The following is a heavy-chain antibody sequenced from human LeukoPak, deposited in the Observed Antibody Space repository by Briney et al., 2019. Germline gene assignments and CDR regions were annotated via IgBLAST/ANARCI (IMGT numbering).Heavy chain of an antibody. J-gene: IGHJ4*02. V-gene: IGHV4-30-4*01. Sequence: PSETLSLTCTVSGGSISSGDYYWSWIRQPPGTGLEWIGYIYYSGSTYYNPSLKSRVTISVDTSKNQFSLKLSSVTAADTALYYCARGLDYDSSGYYFSPVGEYFDYWGQGTLGTVS. CDR3: ARGLDYDSSGYYFSPVGEYFDY. CDR1: GGSISSGDYY. D-gene: IGHD3-22*01. CDR2: IYYSGST.